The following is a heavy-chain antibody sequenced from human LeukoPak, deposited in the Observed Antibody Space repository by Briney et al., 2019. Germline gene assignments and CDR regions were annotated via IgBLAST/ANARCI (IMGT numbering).Heavy chain of an antibody. V-gene: IGHV4-30-4*01. CDR2: IYYSGST. Sequence: SETLSLTYTVSGGSISSGDYYWSWIRQPPGKGLEWIGYIYYSGSTYYNPSLKSRVTISVDTSKNQFSLKLSSVTAADTAVYYCAREGLQLFDYWGQGTLVTVSS. CDR3: AREGLQLFDY. D-gene: IGHD5-24*01. CDR1: GGSISSGDYY. J-gene: IGHJ4*02.